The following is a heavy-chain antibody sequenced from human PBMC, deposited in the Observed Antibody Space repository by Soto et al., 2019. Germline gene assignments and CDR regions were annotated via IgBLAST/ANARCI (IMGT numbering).Heavy chain of an antibody. Sequence: GASVKVSCKASGYTFTSYGISWVRQAPGQGLEWMGWISAYNGNTNYAQKLQGRVTMTTDTSTSTAYMELRSLRSDDTAVYYCARMSIFGVVTRLFWFDPWGQGTLVTVSS. CDR3: ARMSIFGVVTRLFWFDP. CDR2: ISAYNGNT. J-gene: IGHJ5*02. D-gene: IGHD3-3*01. CDR1: GYTFTSYG. V-gene: IGHV1-18*01.